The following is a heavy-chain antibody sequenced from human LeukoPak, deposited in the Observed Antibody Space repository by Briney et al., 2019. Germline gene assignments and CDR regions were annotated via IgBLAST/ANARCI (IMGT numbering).Heavy chain of an antibody. V-gene: IGHV1-69*06. CDR3: ARVRGDTAYYYYYMDV. CDR1: GGTFSSYA. CDR2: IIPIFGTA. Sequence: SVKVSCKASGGTFSSYAISWVRQAPGQGLEWMGGIIPIFGTANYAQKFQGRVTITADKSTSTAYMELSSLRSEGTAVYYCARVRGDTAYYYYYMDVWGKGTTVTISS. D-gene: IGHD5-18*01. J-gene: IGHJ6*03.